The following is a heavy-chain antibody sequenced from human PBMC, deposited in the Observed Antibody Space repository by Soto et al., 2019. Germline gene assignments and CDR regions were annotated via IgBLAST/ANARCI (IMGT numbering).Heavy chain of an antibody. Sequence: EVQLVESGGGLVQPGGSLRLSCAASGFTFSSYWMSWVRQAPGKGLEWVAHIKQHGSEKYYVDSVKGRFTISRDNAKNSPYLQMNSLRAEDTAVYYCATAVGAPNWFDPWGQGTLVTVSS. CDR1: GFTFSSYW. D-gene: IGHD1-26*01. CDR3: ATAVGAPNWFDP. J-gene: IGHJ5*02. V-gene: IGHV3-7*04. CDR2: IKQHGSEK.